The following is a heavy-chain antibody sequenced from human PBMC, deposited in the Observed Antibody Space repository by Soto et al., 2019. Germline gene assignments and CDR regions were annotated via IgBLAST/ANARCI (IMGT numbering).Heavy chain of an antibody. D-gene: IGHD3-10*01. CDR1: GGSINSGDYY. V-gene: IGHV4-30-4*01. CDR3: ARDRYYGSGTYYNFYSGMDV. Sequence: SETLSLTCTVSGGSINSGDYYWTWVRQPPGMGLEWIGNIFHSGSTYYTPSLQSRVTISLDTSKNHFSLKLSSVTPADTAVFYCARDRYYGSGTYYNFYSGMDVWGQGTTVT. CDR2: IFHSGST. J-gene: IGHJ6*02.